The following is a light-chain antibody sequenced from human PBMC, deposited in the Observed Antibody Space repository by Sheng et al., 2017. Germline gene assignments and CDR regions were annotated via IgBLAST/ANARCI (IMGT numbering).Light chain of an antibody. Sequence: QSVLTQPASVSGAPGQSITISCTGTSSDVGAYNYVSWYQHHPDKAPKLIIYDVIYRPSGVSPRFSGSKSGNRASLTISGLQAEDEADYYCTSYTTYRTWVFGGGTKLTVL. J-gene: IGLJ3*02. CDR3: TSYTTYRTWV. CDR1: SSDVGAYNY. CDR2: DVI. V-gene: IGLV2-14*03.